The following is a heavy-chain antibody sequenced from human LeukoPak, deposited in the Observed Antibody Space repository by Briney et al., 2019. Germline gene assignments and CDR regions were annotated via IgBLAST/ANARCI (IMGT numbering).Heavy chain of an antibody. J-gene: IGHJ5*02. CDR1: GYTFSIYA. CDR3: AGAMGGTYYYDSTWFDP. CDR2: ISAYNGNT. V-gene: IGHV1-18*01. D-gene: IGHD3-22*01. Sequence: ASVTVSFKASGYTFSIYAIGWVRQAPGQGLEWMGWISAYNGNTNYAQKLQGRVTMTTDTSTSTAYMELRSLRSDDTAVYYCAGAMGGTYYYDSTWFDPWGQGTLVTVSS.